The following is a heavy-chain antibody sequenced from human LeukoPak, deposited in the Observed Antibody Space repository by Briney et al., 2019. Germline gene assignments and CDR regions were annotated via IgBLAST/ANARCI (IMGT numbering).Heavy chain of an antibody. V-gene: IGHV3-21*01. CDR3: ARDNARDDAFDI. CDR1: GFTFSSYA. D-gene: IGHD6-6*01. CDR2: ISSSSSYI. Sequence: GGSLRLSCAASGFTFSSYAMNWVRQAPGKGLEWVSSISSSSSYIYYADSVKGRFTISRDNAKNSLYLQMNSLRAEDTAVYYCARDNARDDAFDIWGQGTMVTVSS. J-gene: IGHJ3*02.